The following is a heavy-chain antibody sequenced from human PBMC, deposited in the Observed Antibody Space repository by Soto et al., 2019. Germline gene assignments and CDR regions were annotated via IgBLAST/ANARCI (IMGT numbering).Heavy chain of an antibody. Sequence: QITLQESGPTLVKPTQTLTLTCTFSGFSLSTSAVGVGWIRQPPGKALEWLSVIYGDDDKRSSPSLRSRLTIPTDTSKAPLVLTMTNMHPVVPPTFYCAHTPRDSAGLFDYWGQGILVTVSS. CDR2: IYGDDDK. J-gene: IGHJ4*02. V-gene: IGHV2-5*02. CDR3: AHTPRDSAGLFDY. CDR1: GFSLSTSAVG.